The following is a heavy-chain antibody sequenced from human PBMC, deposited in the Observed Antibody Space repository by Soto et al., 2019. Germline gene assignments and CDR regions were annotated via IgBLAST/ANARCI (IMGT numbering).Heavy chain of an antibody. J-gene: IGHJ4*02. CDR1: GFTFSSYG. D-gene: IGHD3-22*01. Sequence: SGGSLRLSCAASGFTFSSYGMHWVRQAPGKGLEWVAVISYDGSNKYYADSVKGRFTISRDNSKNTLYLQMNSLRAEDTAVYYCAKDRLLYYYDSSGYYPHYWGQGTLVTVSS. CDR2: ISYDGSNK. CDR3: AKDRLLYYYDSSGYYPHY. V-gene: IGHV3-30*18.